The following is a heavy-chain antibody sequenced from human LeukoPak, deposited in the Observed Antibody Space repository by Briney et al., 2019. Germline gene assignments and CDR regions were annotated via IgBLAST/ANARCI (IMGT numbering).Heavy chain of an antibody. Sequence: GGSLRPSCEPSGFTFGSYSWNGVGQAPGRGLEWVSSISSSSSYIYYADSVKGRFTISKDNAKNTVYLQMNSLRAEDTAVYYCVSFYETYWGRGTLVTVSS. CDR1: GFTFGSYS. J-gene: IGHJ4*02. CDR2: ISSSSSYI. CDR3: VSFYETY. D-gene: IGHD2/OR15-2a*01. V-gene: IGHV3-21*01.